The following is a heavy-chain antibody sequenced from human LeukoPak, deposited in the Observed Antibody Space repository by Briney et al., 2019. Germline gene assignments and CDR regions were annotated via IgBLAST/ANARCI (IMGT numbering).Heavy chain of an antibody. CDR1: GGSITGYY. Sequence: SETLSLTCTVSGGSITGYYWSWTRRPPGKGLEWIGYIYSTGSTNYNPSFRGRVTISVDTSKNQFSLNLSSVTAADTAVYYCTRRTTVTTLDYWGQGTLVTVSS. J-gene: IGHJ4*02. D-gene: IGHD4-17*01. CDR2: IYSTGST. CDR3: TRRTTVTTLDY. V-gene: IGHV4-59*01.